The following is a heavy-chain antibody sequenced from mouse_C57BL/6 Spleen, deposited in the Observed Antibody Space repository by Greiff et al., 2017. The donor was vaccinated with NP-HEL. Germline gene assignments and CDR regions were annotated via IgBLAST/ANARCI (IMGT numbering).Heavy chain of an antibody. Sequence: QVQLQQPGAELVKPGASVKLSCKASGYTFTSYWMHWVKQSPGQGLEWIGMIHPNSGSTNYNEKFKSKTTLTVDKSSSAAYMQLSSLTSEDSAVYNCARSTTVVATNYWGQGTTLTVSS. CDR2: IHPNSGST. J-gene: IGHJ2*01. CDR1: GYTFTSYW. CDR3: ARSTTVVATNY. D-gene: IGHD1-1*01. V-gene: IGHV1-64*01.